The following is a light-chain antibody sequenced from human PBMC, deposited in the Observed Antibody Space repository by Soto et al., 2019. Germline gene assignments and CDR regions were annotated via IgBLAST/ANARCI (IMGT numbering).Light chain of an antibody. CDR1: QDISNY. CDR3: QQYANLPPEIT. J-gene: IGKJ5*01. Sequence: DIQMTQSPSSLSASVGDRVTITCQASQDISNYLNWYQLKPGKAPKLLIYDASNLETGVPSRFSGSGSGTYFTFTISSLQPQNIATYYCQQYANLPPEITVGQGTRLEIK. V-gene: IGKV1-33*01. CDR2: DAS.